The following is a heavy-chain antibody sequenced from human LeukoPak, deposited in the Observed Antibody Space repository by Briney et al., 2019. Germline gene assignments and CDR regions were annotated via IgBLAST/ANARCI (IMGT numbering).Heavy chain of an antibody. CDR2: INHSGST. Sequence: PSETLSLTCAVYGGSFSGYYWSWIRQPPGKGLEWIGAINHSGSTNYNPSLKSRVTISVDTSTNQSFLKLSSMTAADTAVYYWASGRVRGYSYGYGRQYYLDYWGQGTLVTVSS. J-gene: IGHJ4*02. CDR1: GGSFSGYY. D-gene: IGHD5-18*01. V-gene: IGHV4-34*01. CDR3: ASGRVRGYSYGYGRQYYLDY.